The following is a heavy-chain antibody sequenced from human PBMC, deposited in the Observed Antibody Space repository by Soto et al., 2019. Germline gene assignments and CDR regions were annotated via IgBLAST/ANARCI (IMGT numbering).Heavy chain of an antibody. D-gene: IGHD3-10*01. Sequence: GGSLRLSCAASGFTFSSYDMHWVRQATGKGLEWVSAIGTAGDPYYPGSVKGRFTISRDNAKNTLYLQMNSLRAEDTAVYYCAKGLLIMVRKVITPPQYYYGMDVWGQGTTVTVS. CDR1: GFTFSSYD. J-gene: IGHJ6*02. CDR3: AKGLLIMVRKVITPPQYYYGMDV. V-gene: IGHV3-13*05. CDR2: IGTAGDP.